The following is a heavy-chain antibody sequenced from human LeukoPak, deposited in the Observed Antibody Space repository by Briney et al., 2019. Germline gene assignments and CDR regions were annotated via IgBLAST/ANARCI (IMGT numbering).Heavy chain of an antibody. D-gene: IGHD3-9*01. Sequence: SETLSLTCTVSGGSISSSSYYWGWIRRPPGKGLEWIGSIHHSGSTYYNPSLKSRVTISEDTSKNQFSLKVTSVTAADTAVYYCARRPGYDILTGSAATLYFDYWGQGTLVTVSS. CDR2: IHHSGST. CDR3: ARRPGYDILTGSAATLYFDY. CDR1: GGSISSSSYY. V-gene: IGHV4-39*01. J-gene: IGHJ4*02.